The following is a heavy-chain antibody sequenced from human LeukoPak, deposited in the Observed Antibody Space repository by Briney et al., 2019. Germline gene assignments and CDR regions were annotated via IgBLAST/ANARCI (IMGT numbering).Heavy chain of an antibody. V-gene: IGHV3-21*01. CDR2: ISSSSSYI. CDR1: GFTFSSYS. Sequence: PGGSLRLSCAASGFTFSSYSMNWVCQAPGKGLEWVSSISSSSSYIYYADSVKGRFTISRDNAKNSLYLQMNSLRAEDTAVYYCARNPNGSGSYYRYYYYGMDVWGKGTTVTVSS. CDR3: ARNPNGSGSYYRYYYYGMDV. J-gene: IGHJ6*04. D-gene: IGHD3-10*01.